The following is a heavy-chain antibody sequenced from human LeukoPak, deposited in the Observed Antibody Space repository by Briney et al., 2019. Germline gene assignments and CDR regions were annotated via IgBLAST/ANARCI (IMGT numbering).Heavy chain of an antibody. CDR2: INHSGST. J-gene: IGHJ4*02. V-gene: IGHV4-34*01. CDR3: ARFDVVAALDY. Sequence: PSETLSLTCTVSGGSISTFYWSWIRQPAGKGLEWIGEINHSGSTNYNPSLKCRVTISVDTSKNQFSLKLSSVTAADTAVYYCARFDVVAALDYWGQGTLVTVSS. D-gene: IGHD6-13*01. CDR1: GGSISTFY.